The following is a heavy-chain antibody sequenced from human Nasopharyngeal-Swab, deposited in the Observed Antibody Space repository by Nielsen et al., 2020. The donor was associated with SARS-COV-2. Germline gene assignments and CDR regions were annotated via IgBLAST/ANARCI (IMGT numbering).Heavy chain of an antibody. D-gene: IGHD5-18*01. V-gene: IGHV3-74*03. J-gene: IGHJ4*02. CDR2: INADGSST. CDR3: TRAGYYRHDY. CDR1: GFNFSSYW. Sequence: GESLKISCAASGFNFSSYWMHWVRQAPGEGLVWVSRINADGSSTTYADSLKGRFTISRDNAKNTLYLQMNSLRAEDTAVYYCTRAGYYRHDYWVQGTLVTVSS.